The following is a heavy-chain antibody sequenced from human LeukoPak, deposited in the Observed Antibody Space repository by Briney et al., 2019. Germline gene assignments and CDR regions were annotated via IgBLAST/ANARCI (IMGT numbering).Heavy chain of an antibody. J-gene: IGHJ4*02. D-gene: IGHD1-26*01. V-gene: IGHV3-53*01. CDR3: ARGGNGESYYTY. CDR2: IYSGGTT. Sequence: GGSLRLSCAASGFTVSSNYISWVRQAPGKGLEWVSLIYSGGTTYYADSVKGRFTISRDNSKNTLYLQMNSLRAEDTAVYYCARGGNGESYYTYWGQGTLVTVSS. CDR1: GFTVSSNY.